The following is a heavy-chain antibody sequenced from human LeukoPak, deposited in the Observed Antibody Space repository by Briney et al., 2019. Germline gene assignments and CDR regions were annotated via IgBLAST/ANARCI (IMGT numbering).Heavy chain of an antibody. Sequence: GESLQISCKGSGYSFTSYWIGWVRQMPGKGLEWMGVIYPGDSDTRYSPSFQGQVTISADKSISTAYLQWSSLKASDTAMYYCGRSGVTNAFDIWGQGTMVTVSS. V-gene: IGHV5-51*01. CDR3: GRSGVTNAFDI. J-gene: IGHJ3*02. CDR1: GYSFTSYW. D-gene: IGHD3-10*01. CDR2: IYPGDSDT.